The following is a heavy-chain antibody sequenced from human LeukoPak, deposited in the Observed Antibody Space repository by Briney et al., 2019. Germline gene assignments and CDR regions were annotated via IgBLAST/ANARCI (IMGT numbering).Heavy chain of an antibody. V-gene: IGHV1-69*04. Sequence: ASVKVSCKASGGTFSSYAISWVRQAPGQGPEWMGRIIPILGIANYAQKFQGRVTITADKSTGTAYMELSSLRSEDTAVYYCAREYGSGSYRPFDYWGQGTLVTVSS. D-gene: IGHD3-10*01. J-gene: IGHJ4*02. CDR3: AREYGSGSYRPFDY. CDR2: IIPILGIA. CDR1: GGTFSSYA.